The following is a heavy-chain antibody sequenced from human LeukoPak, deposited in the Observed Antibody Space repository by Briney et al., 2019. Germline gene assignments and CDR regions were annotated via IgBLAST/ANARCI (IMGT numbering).Heavy chain of an antibody. J-gene: IGHJ3*02. D-gene: IGHD3-22*01. Sequence: GGSLRLSCTASGFTFDDYGMSWVRQAPGKGLEWVSGINWNGGSTGYADSVKGRFTISRDNAKNSLYLQMNSLRAEDTALYYCARAVYYYDSSGSRGDAFDIWGQGTMVTVPS. V-gene: IGHV3-20*04. CDR1: GFTFDDYG. CDR2: INWNGGST. CDR3: ARAVYYYDSSGSRGDAFDI.